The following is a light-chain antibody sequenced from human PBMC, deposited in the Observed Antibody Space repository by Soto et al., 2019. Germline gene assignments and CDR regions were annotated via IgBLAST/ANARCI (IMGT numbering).Light chain of an antibody. Sequence: QSVLTQPASVSGSSGQSITISCTGTSNDVGGYNYVSWYQQHPNKAPKLMIFDVSNRPSGVSNRFSGSKSGNTASLTISGLQAEDEADYYCSSYTSSKSYVFGTGTKLTVL. CDR3: SSYTSSKSYV. CDR1: SNDVGGYNY. V-gene: IGLV2-14*01. CDR2: DVS. J-gene: IGLJ1*01.